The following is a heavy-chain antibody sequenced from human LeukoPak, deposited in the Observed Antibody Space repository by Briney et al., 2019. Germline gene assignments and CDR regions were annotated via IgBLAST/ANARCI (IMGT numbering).Heavy chain of an antibody. D-gene: IGHD6-19*01. V-gene: IGHV4-38-2*01. CDR2: MYHSGNS. J-gene: IGHJ4*02. CDR3: ARFATGGLYYFDY. Sequence: NASETLSLTCSVSGYSVSSAYYWGWIRQPPGKGLEWIGTMYHSGNSYYNPSLQSRVTISVDTSKNQFSLKLISVTAADTAVYYCARFATGGLYYFDYWGQGTLVIVSS. CDR1: GYSVSSAYY.